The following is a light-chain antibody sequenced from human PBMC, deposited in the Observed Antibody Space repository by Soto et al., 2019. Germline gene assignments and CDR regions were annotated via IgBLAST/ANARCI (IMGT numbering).Light chain of an antibody. CDR2: LNSDGSH. CDR1: SGHSSYA. J-gene: IGLJ1*01. V-gene: IGLV4-69*01. Sequence: QSVLTQSPSASASLGASVKFTCTLSSGHSSYAIAWHQQQPEKGPRYLMKLNSDGSHSKGDGIPDRFSGSSSGAERYLTIPRLQFEEEGDYFCQTWGTGIHVFGTGTKLTVL. CDR3: QTWGTGIHV.